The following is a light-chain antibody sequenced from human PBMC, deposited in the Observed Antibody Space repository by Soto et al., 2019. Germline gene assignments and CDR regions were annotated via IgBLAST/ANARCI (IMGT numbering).Light chain of an antibody. J-gene: IGKJ4*01. CDR1: QLFSSN. CDR3: QQFSSYPLT. Sequence: EIVMTQSPSTLSVSPGESVTLSCRASQLFSSNLAWYQRRPGQAPRLLIYGSSTRATGVPPRFSGSASGTEFTLTISSLQSEDFAVYYCQQFSSYPLTFGGGTKV. CDR2: GSS. V-gene: IGKV3-15*01.